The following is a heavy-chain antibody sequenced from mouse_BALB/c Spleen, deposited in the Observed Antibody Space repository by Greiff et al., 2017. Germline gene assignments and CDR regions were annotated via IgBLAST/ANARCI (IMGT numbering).Heavy chain of an antibody. Sequence: EVHLVESGGGLVQPGGSLKLSCAASGFTFSSYTMSWVRQTPEKRLEWVAYISNGGGSTYYPDTVKGRFTISRDNAKNTLYLQMSSLKSEDTAMYYCTRNDYDWFAYWGQGTLVTVSA. CDR1: GFTFSSYT. CDR3: TRNDYDWFAY. V-gene: IGHV5-12-2*01. D-gene: IGHD2-4*01. CDR2: ISNGGGST. J-gene: IGHJ3*01.